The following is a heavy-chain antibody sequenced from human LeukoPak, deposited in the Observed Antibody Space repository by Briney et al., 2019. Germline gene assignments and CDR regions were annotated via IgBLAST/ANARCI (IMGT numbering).Heavy chain of an antibody. CDR1: GYTFTSYG. CDR3: ARGPPKRCSSSWYSPADWFDP. D-gene: IGHD6-13*01. CDR2: MNPNSGNT. Sequence: ASVKVSCKASGYTFTSYGISWVRQAPGQGLEWMGWMNPNSGNTGYAQKFQGRVTMTRNTSISTAYMELSSLRSEDTAVYYCARGPPKRCSSSWYSPADWFDPWGQGTLVTVSS. J-gene: IGHJ5*02. V-gene: IGHV1-8*02.